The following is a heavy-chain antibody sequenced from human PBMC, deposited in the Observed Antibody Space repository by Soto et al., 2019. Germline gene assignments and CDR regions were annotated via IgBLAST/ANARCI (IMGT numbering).Heavy chain of an antibody. D-gene: IGHD6-19*01. J-gene: IGHJ5*02. V-gene: IGHV4-4*02. CDR3: ARKQWMVPNWFDP. CDR2: IYHSGST. CDR1: GDSISSSNW. Sequence: QVQLQESGPGLVKPSGTLSLTCAVSGDSISSSNWWSWVRQPPGKGLEWIGEIYHSGSTNYNPFLRSRVTISVDKSKIQFSLKLTSVTAAATAVYYCARKQWMVPNWFDPWGQGTLVTVSS.